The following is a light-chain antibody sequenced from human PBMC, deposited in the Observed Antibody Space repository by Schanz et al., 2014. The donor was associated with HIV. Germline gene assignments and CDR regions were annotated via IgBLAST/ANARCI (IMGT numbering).Light chain of an antibody. CDR2: DVT. V-gene: IGLV2-14*02. J-gene: IGLJ2*01. Sequence: QSVLTQPASVSGSPGQSITISCTGTSSDIGNYQLVSWYQQVPGKVPKLMIYDVTNRASGVSNRFSGSKSGNTASLTISGLQAEDETDYYCSSYTSSSTVLFGGGTKLTVL. CDR3: SSYTSSSTVL. CDR1: SSDIGNYQL.